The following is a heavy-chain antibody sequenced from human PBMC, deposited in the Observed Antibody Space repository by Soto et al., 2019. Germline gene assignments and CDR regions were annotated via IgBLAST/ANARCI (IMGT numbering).Heavy chain of an antibody. Sequence: SETLSLTCTVSGGSISSSSYYWGWIRQPPGKGLEWIGSIYYSGSTYYNPSLKSRVTISVDTSKNQFSLKLSSVTAADTAVYYCARHSGIVGAFDYWGQGTLVTVSS. CDR1: GGSISSSSYY. CDR3: ARHSGIVGAFDY. CDR2: IYYSGST. D-gene: IGHD1-26*01. J-gene: IGHJ4*02. V-gene: IGHV4-39*01.